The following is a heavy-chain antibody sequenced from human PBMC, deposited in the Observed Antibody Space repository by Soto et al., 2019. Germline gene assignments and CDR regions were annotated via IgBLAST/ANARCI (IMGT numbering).Heavy chain of an antibody. D-gene: IGHD3-22*01. CDR3: AIFDSSGYWSRFDY. V-gene: IGHV1-24*01. J-gene: IGHJ4*02. CDR1: GYTLTELS. Sequence: ASVKVSCKVSGYTLTELSMHWVRQAPGKGLEWMGGFDPEDGETIYAQKFQGRVTMTEDTSTDTAYMELSSLRSEDTAVYYCAIFDSSGYWSRFDYWGQGTLVTVS. CDR2: FDPEDGET.